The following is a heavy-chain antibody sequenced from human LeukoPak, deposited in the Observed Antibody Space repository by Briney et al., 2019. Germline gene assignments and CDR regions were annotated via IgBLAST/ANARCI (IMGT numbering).Heavy chain of an antibody. J-gene: IGHJ4*02. D-gene: IGHD4-17*01. CDR2: ISCDGSNK. CDR3: ARDRGHDYGDSPLDY. V-gene: IGHV3-30-3*01. Sequence: GGSLRLSCAASGFTFSSYAMHWVRQAPGKGLEWVAVISCDGSNKYYADSVKGRFTISRDNSKNTLYLQMNSLRAEDTAVYYCARDRGHDYGDSPLDYWGQGTLVTVSS. CDR1: GFTFSSYA.